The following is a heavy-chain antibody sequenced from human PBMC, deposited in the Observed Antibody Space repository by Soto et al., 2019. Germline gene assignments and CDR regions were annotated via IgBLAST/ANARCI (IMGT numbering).Heavy chain of an antibody. CDR3: ASQFKAVAGYWYFDL. J-gene: IGHJ2*01. V-gene: IGHV1-8*01. CDR1: GYTFTSYD. CDR2: MNPNSGNS. D-gene: IGHD6-19*01. Sequence: QVQLVQSGAEAKKPGASVKVSCKASGYTFTSYDINWVRQATGQGLEWMGWMNPNSGNSGYAQKFQGRVTMTRNTSISTAYMELSSLRSEDTAVYYCASQFKAVAGYWYFDLWGRGTLVTVSS.